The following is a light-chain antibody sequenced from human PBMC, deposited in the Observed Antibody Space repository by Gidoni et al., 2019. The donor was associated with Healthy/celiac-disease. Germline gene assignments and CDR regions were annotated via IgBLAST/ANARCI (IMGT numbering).Light chain of an antibody. V-gene: IGKV4-1*01. CDR3: QQYYSTPLA. J-gene: IGKJ3*01. CDR2: WAS. CDR1: QSVLYSSNNKNY. Sequence: DIVMTQSPDSLAVSLGERATINRKSSQSVLYSSNNKNYLAWYQQKPGQPPKLLIYWASTRESGVPDRFSGSGSGTDFTLTISSLQAEDVAVYYCQQYYSTPLAFGPGPKWISN.